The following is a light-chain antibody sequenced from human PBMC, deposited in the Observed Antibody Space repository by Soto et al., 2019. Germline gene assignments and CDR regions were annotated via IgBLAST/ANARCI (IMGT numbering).Light chain of an antibody. J-gene: IGKJ2*01. V-gene: IGKV2-24*01. CDR2: RLS. CDR3: KQDTQEPYT. CDR1: QSLVHSYVKTY. Sequence: IVMTQTPLSSPVTLGQPASISCRSSQSLVHSYVKTYLSWFQQRTGQPPRLLIYRLSNRFSGVPARFPGSGAGTEFGLQISRVEGEDVGVFYCKQDTQEPYTCVQGSKLEIK.